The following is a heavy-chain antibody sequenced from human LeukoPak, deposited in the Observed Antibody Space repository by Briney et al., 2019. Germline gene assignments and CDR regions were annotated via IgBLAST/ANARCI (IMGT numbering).Heavy chain of an antibody. CDR1: AVTFSTYA. D-gene: IGHD1-26*01. V-gene: IGHV1-69*13. CDR2: IIPSFGTV. CDR3: ARDVEGRLNLLPS. Sequence: SVTVSCKASAVTFSTYAITWVRQAPGQGLEWMGGIIPSFGTVYYAQKFQGRVTITADESTSTDYMELSSLRSEDTAVYYCARDVEGRLNLLPSWGQGTLVTVSS. J-gene: IGHJ5*02.